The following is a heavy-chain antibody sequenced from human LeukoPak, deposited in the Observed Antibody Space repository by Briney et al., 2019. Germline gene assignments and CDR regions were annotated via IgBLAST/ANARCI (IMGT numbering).Heavy chain of an antibody. J-gene: IGHJ4*02. V-gene: IGHV4-31*03. CDR1: GGSISSGGYY. CDR2: MYYSGYT. Sequence: PSETLSLTCTVTGGSISSGGYYWNWIRQHPGKGLEWIGHMYYSGYTYYNPSLKSRVTISVDTSKNQFSLKLTSVTAADTAVYYCAREGGFYRPLDYSGQGTLVTVSS. D-gene: IGHD3-3*01. CDR3: AREGGFYRPLDY.